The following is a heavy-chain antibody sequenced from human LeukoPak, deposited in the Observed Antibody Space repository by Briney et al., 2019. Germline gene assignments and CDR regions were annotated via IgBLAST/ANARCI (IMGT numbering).Heavy chain of an antibody. D-gene: IGHD1-26*01. J-gene: IGHJ4*02. CDR1: GDSIRSLY. CDR3: ARDAPLRGATKVLDY. V-gene: IGHV4-4*07. CDR2: INSSGRT. Sequence: SETLSLTCTVSGDSIRSLYWSWIRQPAGKGLEWIGRINSSGRTNYNPSLNSRVTMSADTSNNQFSLKLSSVTAADTAVYYCARDAPLRGATKVLDYWGQGTLVTVSS.